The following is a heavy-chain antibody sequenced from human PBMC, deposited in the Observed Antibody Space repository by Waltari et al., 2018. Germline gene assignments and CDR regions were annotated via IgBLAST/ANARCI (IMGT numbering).Heavy chain of an antibody. Sequence: QVQLVQSGAEVKKPGSSVTVSCKASGGTFRSYSISWVRQAPGQGLEWMGGIIPIFGTANYAQKCQGRVTITTDESTSTAYMELSSLRSEDTAVYYCATPQTLTDPTRYGMDVWGQGTTVTVSS. CDR3: ATPQTLTDPTRYGMDV. J-gene: IGHJ6*02. CDR2: IIPIFGTA. V-gene: IGHV1-69*05. CDR1: GGTFRSYS.